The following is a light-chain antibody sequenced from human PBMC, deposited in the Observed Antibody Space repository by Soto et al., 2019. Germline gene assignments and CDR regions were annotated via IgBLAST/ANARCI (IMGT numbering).Light chain of an antibody. V-gene: IGKV1-39*01. J-gene: IGKJ2*01. Sequence: DIQMTQSPSSLSASVGDRVTITCRASQSIRNYVNWYQQKPGKAPKFLIYVASTLQSGGPSRFSGSCSGTDFTLTISSLHPEDFATYYCQQSYSTPYTFGPGPKLEIK. CDR1: QSIRNY. CDR2: VAS. CDR3: QQSYSTPYT.